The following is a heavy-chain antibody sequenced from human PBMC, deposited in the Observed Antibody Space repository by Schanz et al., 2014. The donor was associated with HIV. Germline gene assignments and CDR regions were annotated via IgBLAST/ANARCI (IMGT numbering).Heavy chain of an antibody. Sequence: QVHLVESGGGVVQPGKSLRLSCAASGFTFRNYGIHWVRQAPGKGLSWVAVIWFDGTQKLYADSVKGRFTVSRDNAKKSLYLQMNTLRADDTALYFCAREAIFTDYYNLDYWGRGTLVTVSS. CDR1: GFTFRNYG. CDR3: AREAIFTDYYNLDY. V-gene: IGHV3-33*01. D-gene: IGHD3-9*01. CDR2: IWFDGTQK. J-gene: IGHJ4*02.